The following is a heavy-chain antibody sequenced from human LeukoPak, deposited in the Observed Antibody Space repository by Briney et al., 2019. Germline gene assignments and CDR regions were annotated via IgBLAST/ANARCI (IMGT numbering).Heavy chain of an antibody. J-gene: IGHJ5*02. CDR1: GYRFTSYW. D-gene: IGHD1-26*01. CDR2: VYPGDSDT. Sequence: GASLKISCKGSGYRFTSYWIGWVRQMPGKGLEWMGIVYPGDSDTRYSPSFQGQVTISADKSISTAYLQWSSLKASDTAMYYCARREVGATYWFDPWGQGTLVTVSS. V-gene: IGHV5-51*01. CDR3: ARREVGATYWFDP.